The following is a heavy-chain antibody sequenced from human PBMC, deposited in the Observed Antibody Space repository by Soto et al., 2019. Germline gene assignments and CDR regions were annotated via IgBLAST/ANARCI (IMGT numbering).Heavy chain of an antibody. CDR3: ARVGLRWITGTTFINYYFDY. CDR2: INAKSGNT. D-gene: IGHD1-20*01. J-gene: IGHJ4*02. V-gene: IGHV1-18*01. CDR1: GYTISDYG. Sequence: QVPLLQSGAEVKKPGASVKVSCKASGYTISDYGLNWVRQAPGQELEWMGRINAKSGNTNYAQRFQDRVTMTTDTATSTAYIEVRGLRSDDTAVYYCARVGLRWITGTTFINYYFDYWGQRPLVSVSS.